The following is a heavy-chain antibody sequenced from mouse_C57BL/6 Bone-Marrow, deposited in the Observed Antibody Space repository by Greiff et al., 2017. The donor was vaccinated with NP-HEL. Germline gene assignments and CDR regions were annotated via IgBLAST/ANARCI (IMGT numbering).Heavy chain of an antibody. D-gene: IGHD1-1*01. V-gene: IGHV1-36*01. J-gene: IGHJ1*03. CDR2: VYPYNGGT. Sequence: EVQLQQSGPVLVKPGPSVKISCKASGLPFPDYYMHWVKQSHGKSLEWIGLVYPYNGGTSYNPKFKGKATLTVDTSSSTAYMELNSLTSEDSAVYYCARSHYCLWYFDVWGTGTTVTVSS. CDR3: ARSHYCLWYFDV. CDR1: GLPFPDYY.